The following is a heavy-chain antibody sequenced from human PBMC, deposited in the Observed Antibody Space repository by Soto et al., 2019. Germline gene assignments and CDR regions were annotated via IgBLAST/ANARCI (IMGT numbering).Heavy chain of an antibody. Sequence: QLQLQESGPGLVKPSETLSLTCTVSGGSISSSTYFWGWIRQPPGKGLEWIGNIYYSGSTYYNPSXKSRVSISVDTSKDQFSLKLTSVTAADTAVYSCTNSNWFDPWGQGTLVTVSS. V-gene: IGHV4-39*01. J-gene: IGHJ5*02. D-gene: IGHD3-10*01. CDR3: TNSNWFDP. CDR1: GGSISSSTYF. CDR2: IYYSGST.